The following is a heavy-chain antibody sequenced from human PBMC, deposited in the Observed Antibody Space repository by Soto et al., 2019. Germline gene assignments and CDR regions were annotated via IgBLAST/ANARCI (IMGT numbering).Heavy chain of an antibody. CDR3: ARDRMTTSFFHPYYYYYGMDV. Sequence: QVQLVESGGGVAQPGRSLRLSCAASGFTFSSYAMHWVRQAPGKGLEWVAVISYDGSNKYYADSVKGRFTISRDNSKNTLYLQMNSLRAEDTAVYYCARDRMTTSFFHPYYYYYGMDVWGQGTTVTVSS. V-gene: IGHV3-30-3*01. CDR1: GFTFSSYA. D-gene: IGHD4-17*01. CDR2: ISYDGSNK. J-gene: IGHJ6*02.